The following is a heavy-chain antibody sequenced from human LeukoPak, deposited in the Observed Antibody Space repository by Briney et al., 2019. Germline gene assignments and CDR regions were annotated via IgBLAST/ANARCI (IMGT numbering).Heavy chain of an antibody. D-gene: IGHD3-10*01. CDR3: SRWYGSGSYGPAPKDYYYIDV. J-gene: IGHJ6*03. V-gene: IGHV1-2*02. CDR1: GYTFNGYF. CDR2: INPNSGDT. Sequence: ASVKVSCKASGYTFNGYFIHWVRQAPGQGLEWMGWINPNSGDTNYAQKFQGRVTMTSDTSVRTAYIELSSRRCDDTTVIYCSRWYGSGSYGPAPKDYYYIDVWGKGTTVTVSS.